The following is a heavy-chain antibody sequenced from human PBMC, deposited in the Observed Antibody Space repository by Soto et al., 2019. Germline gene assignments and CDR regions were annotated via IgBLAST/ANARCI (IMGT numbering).Heavy chain of an antibody. Sequence: PGGSLRLSCAASGFTFSSYAMSWVRQAPGKGLEWVSAISGSGGSTYYADSVKGRFTISRDNSKNTLYLQMNSLRAEDTAVYYCAKVEYCSSTSCYLPHYYYYGMDVWGQGTTVTVSS. V-gene: IGHV3-23*01. CDR1: GFTFSSYA. J-gene: IGHJ6*02. CDR2: ISGSGGST. CDR3: AKVEYCSSTSCYLPHYYYYGMDV. D-gene: IGHD2-2*01.